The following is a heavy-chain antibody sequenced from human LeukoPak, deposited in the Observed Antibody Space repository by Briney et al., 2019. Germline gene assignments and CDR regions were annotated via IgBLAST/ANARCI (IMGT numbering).Heavy chain of an antibody. CDR1: GFTFSSYS. CDR2: ISSSSSYI. V-gene: IGHV3-21*01. D-gene: IGHD3-22*01. Sequence: NPGGSLRLSCAASGFTFSSYSKNWVRQAPGKGLEWVSSISSSSSYIYYADSVKGRFTISRDNAKNSLYLQMNRLRAEDTAVYYCARGDYYDSSGYYNYWGQGTLVTVSS. J-gene: IGHJ4*02. CDR3: ARGDYYDSSGYYNY.